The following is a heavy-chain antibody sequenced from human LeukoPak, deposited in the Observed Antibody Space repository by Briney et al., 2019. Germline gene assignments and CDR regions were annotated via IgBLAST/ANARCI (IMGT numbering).Heavy chain of an antibody. CDR2: IFYSGST. CDR3: ANGSGTTERYYYYGMDV. CDR1: GGSISRHH. J-gene: IGHJ6*02. D-gene: IGHD1-1*01. Sequence: SETLSLTCTVSGGSISRHHWSWIRQPPGKGLEWIGYIFYSGSTKYNPSLKGRVTISLDTSKNQFSLKLSSVTAADTAVYYCANGSGTTERYYYYGMDVWGQGNTVTVSS. V-gene: IGHV4-59*11.